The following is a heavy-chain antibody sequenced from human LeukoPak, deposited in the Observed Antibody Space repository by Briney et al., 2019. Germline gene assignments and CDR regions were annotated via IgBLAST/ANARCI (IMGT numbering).Heavy chain of an antibody. J-gene: IGHJ3*02. Sequence: PSETLSLTCAVSGYSISSGYYWGWIRQPPGKGLEWIGSIYHSGSTYYNPSLKSRVTLSVDTPKNQFSLKLSSVTAADTAVYYCARRHAFDIWGQGTMVTVSS. CDR1: GYSISSGYY. CDR2: IYHSGST. CDR3: ARRHAFDI. V-gene: IGHV4-38-2*01.